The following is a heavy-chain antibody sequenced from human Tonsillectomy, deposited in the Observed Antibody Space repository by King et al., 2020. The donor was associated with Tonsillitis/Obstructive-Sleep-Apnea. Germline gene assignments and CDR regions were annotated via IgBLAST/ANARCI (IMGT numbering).Heavy chain of an antibody. D-gene: IGHD2-21*01. J-gene: IGHJ5*02. CDR1: GYRFTGYW. CDR2: IYPGDSDT. Sequence: VQLVESGAEVKKPGESLKISCKGSGYRFTGYWIGWVRQMPGKGLEWMGIIYPGDSDTRYSPSFQGQVTISADKSISTAYLQWSSLKASDTAMYYCARRRYCDGDTCNNWFDPWGQGTLVTVSS. V-gene: IGHV5-51*03. CDR3: ARRRYCDGDTCNNWFDP.